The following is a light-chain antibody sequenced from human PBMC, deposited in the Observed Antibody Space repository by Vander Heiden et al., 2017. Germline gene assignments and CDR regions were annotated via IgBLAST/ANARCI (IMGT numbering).Light chain of an antibody. Sequence: DIVMTQSPDTVAVSLGERATINCKSSQSVLYSSNNKNFVTWYQQKPGQPPKLLIYWASIRESGVPDRFSGSGSGTDFTLTISSLQAEDVAVYYCQQYYSIPYTFGQGTKLEIK. CDR2: WAS. CDR1: QSVLYSSNNKNF. V-gene: IGKV4-1*01. J-gene: IGKJ2*01. CDR3: QQYYSIPYT.